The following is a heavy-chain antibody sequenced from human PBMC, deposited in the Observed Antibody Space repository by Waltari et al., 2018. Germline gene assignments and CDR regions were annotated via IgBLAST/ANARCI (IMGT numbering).Heavy chain of an antibody. D-gene: IGHD3-10*01. V-gene: IGHV3-74*03. CDR3: ARLAPRTYRSPVPGRHYYYGMDV. Sequence: EEQLLESGGGLVQPGDSLRLSCAGSGSRFSNYWMNWVRQAPGKGLVCVARIRDDETSITYSDSVKGRFTISRYNAKNSVYLQMKRLRVEDTAVYYCARLAPRTYRSPVPGRHYYYGMDVWGQGTTVTVSS. CDR1: GSRFSNYW. CDR2: IRDDETSI. J-gene: IGHJ6*02.